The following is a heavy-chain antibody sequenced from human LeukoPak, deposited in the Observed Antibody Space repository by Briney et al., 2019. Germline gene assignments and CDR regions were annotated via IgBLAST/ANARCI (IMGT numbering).Heavy chain of an antibody. V-gene: IGHV4-59*08. CDR2: IYYSGST. J-gene: IGHJ6*03. D-gene: IGHD3-16*01. Sequence: SETLSLTCTVSGGPIRGYYWSWVRNPPGKELEWIAYIYYSGSTNYNPSLKSRVTISLDTSKNQFSLKLSSVTAADTAVYYCAVGATHYYMDVWGKGTTVTVSS. CDR3: AVGATHYYMDV. CDR1: GGPIRGYY.